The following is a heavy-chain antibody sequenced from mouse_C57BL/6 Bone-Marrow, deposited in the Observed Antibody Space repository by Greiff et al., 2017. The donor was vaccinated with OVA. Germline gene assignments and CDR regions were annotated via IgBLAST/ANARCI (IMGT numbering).Heavy chain of an antibody. Sequence: VQLQQSGAELVRPGASVKLSCTASGFNIKDDYMHWVKQRPEQGLEWIGWIDPENGDTEYASKFQGKATIPADTSSNTAYLQLSSLTSEDTAVYYCTTRDYGYVGSVDYWGQGTTLTVSS. CDR2: IDPENGDT. CDR3: TTRDYGYVGSVDY. J-gene: IGHJ2*01. V-gene: IGHV14-4*01. CDR1: GFNIKDDY. D-gene: IGHD2-2*01.